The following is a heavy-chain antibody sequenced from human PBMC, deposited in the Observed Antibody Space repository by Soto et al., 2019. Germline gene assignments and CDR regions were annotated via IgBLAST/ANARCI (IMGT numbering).Heavy chain of an antibody. D-gene: IGHD3-10*01. CDR1: GGSISSYY. CDR3: ARYYYGSGSYYNPCNWFDP. CDR2: IYYSGST. V-gene: IGHV4-59*01. Sequence: SETLSLTCTVSGGSISSYYWSWIRQPPGKGLEWIGYIYYSGSTNYNPSLKSRVTISVDTSKNQFSLKLSSVTAADTAVYYCARYYYGSGSYYNPCNWFDPWGQGTLVTVSS. J-gene: IGHJ5*02.